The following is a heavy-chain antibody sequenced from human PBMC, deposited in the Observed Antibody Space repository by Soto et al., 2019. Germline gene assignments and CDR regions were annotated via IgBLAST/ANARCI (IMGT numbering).Heavy chain of an antibody. D-gene: IGHD5-18*01. CDR2: ISAYNGST. CDR3: ARDPMATAYYYYYYGMDV. CDR1: GYTFTSYG. V-gene: IGHV1-18*01. J-gene: IGHJ6*02. Sequence: GASVKVSCKASGYTFTSYGISWVRQAPGQGLEWMGWISAYNGSTNYAQKLQGRVTMTTDTSTSTAYMELRSLRSDDTAVYYCARDPMATAYYYYYYGMDVWGQGTTVTVSS.